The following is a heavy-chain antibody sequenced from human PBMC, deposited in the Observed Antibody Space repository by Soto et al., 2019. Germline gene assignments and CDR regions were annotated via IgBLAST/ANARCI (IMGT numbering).Heavy chain of an antibody. CDR1: GGTFSSYA. V-gene: IGHV1-69*06. Sequence: SLKVSCKASGGTFSSYAISWVRQAPGQGLEWMGGIIPIFGTANYAQKFQGRVTITADKSTSTAYMELSSLRSEDTAVYYCARTFGGRAVAGPLAPFDFWGQGPLVTV. J-gene: IGHJ4*02. D-gene: IGHD6-19*01. CDR3: ARTFGGRAVAGPLAPFDF. CDR2: IIPIFGTA.